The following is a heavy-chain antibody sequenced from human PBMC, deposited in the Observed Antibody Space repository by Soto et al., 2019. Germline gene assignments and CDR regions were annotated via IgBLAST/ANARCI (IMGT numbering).Heavy chain of an antibody. CDR2: INPSGGST. CDR3: ASHADSSGYYYMRN. CDR1: GYTLTRHY. D-gene: IGHD3-22*01. Sequence: GGPVDGSCTASGYTLTRHYIDWGRKAPGQGLEWMGIINPSGGSTSYAQKFQGRVTMTRDTSTSTVYMELSSLRSEDTAVYYCASHADSSGYYYMRNWGQGTLVTVSS. J-gene: IGHJ4*02. V-gene: IGHV1-46*01.